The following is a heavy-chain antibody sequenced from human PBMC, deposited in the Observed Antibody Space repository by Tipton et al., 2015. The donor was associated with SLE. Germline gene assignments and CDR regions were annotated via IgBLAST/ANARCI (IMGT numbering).Heavy chain of an antibody. V-gene: IGHV4-34*01. CDR1: GGSFSGYY. CDR3: ARDHCTGGVCSYYYYYYGMDF. J-gene: IGHJ6*02. Sequence: TLSLTCAVYGGSFSGYYWSWIRQPPGKGLEWIGEINHSGSTNYNPSLKSRVTISVDTSKNQFSLKLSSVTAADTAVYYRARDHCTGGVCSYYYYYYGMDFWGQGTTVTVSS. CDR2: INHSGST. D-gene: IGHD2-8*02.